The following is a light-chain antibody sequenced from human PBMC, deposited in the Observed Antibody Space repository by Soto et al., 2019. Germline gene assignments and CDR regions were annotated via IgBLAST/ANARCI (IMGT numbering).Light chain of an antibody. Sequence: IVFSQSPATLSTCPGDGVTLSCRASQYINTRLAWYQHRPGQAPRLLIYQTSIRAAGIPARFSASGTGTDFTLTISDVQPEDFAVYYCHQRQSWPRTFGQGTKVDIK. J-gene: IGKJ1*01. V-gene: IGKV3-11*01. CDR2: QTS. CDR1: QYINTR. CDR3: HQRQSWPRT.